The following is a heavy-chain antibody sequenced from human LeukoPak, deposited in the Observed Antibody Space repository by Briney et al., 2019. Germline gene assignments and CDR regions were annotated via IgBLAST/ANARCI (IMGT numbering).Heavy chain of an antibody. CDR2: INHSGST. CDR1: GGSFSGYY. J-gene: IGHJ4*02. Sequence: SETLSLTCAVYGGSFSGYYWSWIRQPPGKGLEWIGGINHSGSTNYNPSLKSRVTISVDTSNNQFSLKLSSVTAADTAVYYCARLYTSDIKYDYWGQGTLVTVSS. D-gene: IGHD6-6*01. CDR3: ARLYTSDIKYDY. V-gene: IGHV4-34*01.